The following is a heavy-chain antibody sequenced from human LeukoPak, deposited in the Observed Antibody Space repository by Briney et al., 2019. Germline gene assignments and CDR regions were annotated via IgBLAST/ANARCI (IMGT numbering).Heavy chain of an antibody. D-gene: IGHD3-16*01. CDR3: ARISRYGLDY. J-gene: IGHJ4*02. CDR2: IKSDGSEK. V-gene: IGHV3-7*04. Sequence: GGSLRLSCALSGFTFSGYWVSWVRQAPGNGLEWVANIKSDGSEKYYVDSVKGRFTISRDNAKNSMYLQMNSLRPEDTAVYYCARISRYGLDYWGQGTLVTVSS. CDR1: GFTFSGYW.